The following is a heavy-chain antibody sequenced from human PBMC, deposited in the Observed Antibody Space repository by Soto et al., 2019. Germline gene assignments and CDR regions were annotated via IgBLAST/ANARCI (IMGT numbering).Heavy chain of an antibody. J-gene: IGHJ6*02. D-gene: IGHD2-15*01. CDR1: GYTFTSYG. CDR2: ISAYNGNT. Sequence: ASVKVSCKASGYTFTSYGISWVRQAPGQGLEWMGWISAYNGNTNYAQKLQGRVTMTTDTSTSTAYMELRSLRSDDTAVYYCARLVAAPTPYYYYGMDVWGQGTTVTVSS. V-gene: IGHV1-18*01. CDR3: ARLVAAPTPYYYYGMDV.